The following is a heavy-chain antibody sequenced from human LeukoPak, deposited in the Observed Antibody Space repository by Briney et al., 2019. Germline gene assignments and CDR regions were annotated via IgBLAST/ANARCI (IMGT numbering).Heavy chain of an antibody. CDR1: GFTFSSYG. CDR2: MNSDGSST. Sequence: PGGSLRLSCAASGFTFSSYGMHWVRQAAGKGLGWVSGMNSDGSSTSYADSVKGRFTISRDNAKNTLYLQMNSLRAEDTAVYYCARTYYDFWSGYPTFDYWGQGTPVTVSS. J-gene: IGHJ4*02. V-gene: IGHV3-74*01. D-gene: IGHD3-3*01. CDR3: ARTYYDFWSGYPTFDY.